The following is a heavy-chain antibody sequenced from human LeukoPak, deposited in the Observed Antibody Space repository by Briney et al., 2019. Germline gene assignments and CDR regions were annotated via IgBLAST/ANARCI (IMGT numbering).Heavy chain of an antibody. CDR1: VFTFSSYA. V-gene: IGHV3-23*01. CDR3: ARGRQLGYCSGGSCYWFDP. Sequence: GGSLRVSCAASVFTFSSYAMSWVRQAPGKGLEWVSTVSGGGGSTYYADSVKGRFTISRDNSKNTLYLQMNSLRAEDTAVYYCARGRQLGYCSGGSCYWFDPWGQGTLVTVSS. D-gene: IGHD2-15*01. J-gene: IGHJ5*02. CDR2: VSGGGGST.